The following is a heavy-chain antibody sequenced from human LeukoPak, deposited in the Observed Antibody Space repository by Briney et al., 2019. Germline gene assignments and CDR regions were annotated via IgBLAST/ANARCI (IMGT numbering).Heavy chain of an antibody. CDR1: GFTFDDYA. V-gene: IGHV3-43D*03. J-gene: IGHJ6*03. CDR2: ISWDGGST. Sequence: PGGSLRLSCAASGFTFDDYAMHWVRQAPGKGLEWVSLISWDGGSTYYADSVKGRFTISRDNSKNSLYLQMNSLRAEDTALYYCAEGANSGRAPYSSSLPDYYYYMDVWGKGATATVSS. CDR3: AEGANSGRAPYSSSLPDYYYYMDV. D-gene: IGHD6-6*01.